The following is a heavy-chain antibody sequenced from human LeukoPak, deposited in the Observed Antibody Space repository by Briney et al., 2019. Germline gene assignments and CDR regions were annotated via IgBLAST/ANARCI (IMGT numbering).Heavy chain of an antibody. Sequence: GGSLRLSCAASGFTFSSYAMSWVRQAPGKGLEWVSAISGSGGSTYYADSVKGRFTISRDNSKNTLYLQMNSLRAKDTAVYYCAKDLYDSSGYYSLFDYWGQGTLVTVSS. V-gene: IGHV3-23*01. CDR3: AKDLYDSSGYYSLFDY. D-gene: IGHD3-22*01. J-gene: IGHJ4*02. CDR2: ISGSGGST. CDR1: GFTFSSYA.